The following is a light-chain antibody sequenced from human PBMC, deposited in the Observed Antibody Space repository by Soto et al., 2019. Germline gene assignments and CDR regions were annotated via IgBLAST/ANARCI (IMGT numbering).Light chain of an antibody. CDR2: GAS. CDR3: RQYGRSPSST. CDR1: QSVSSSSY. J-gene: IGKJ2*01. V-gene: IGKV3-20*01. Sequence: EIVLTQSPGTLSLSPGERATLSCRASQSVSSSSYLAWYQQKPGQAPRLLIYGASSRATGIPDRFSGSGSATDFSLTISRLEPEDFAVYYCRQYGRSPSSTFGQGTKLEIK.